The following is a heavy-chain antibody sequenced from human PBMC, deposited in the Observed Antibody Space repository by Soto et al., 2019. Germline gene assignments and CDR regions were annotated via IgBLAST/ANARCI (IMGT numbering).Heavy chain of an antibody. CDR1: GFTLSLFS. J-gene: IGHJ5*02. CDR2: ITDIFDV. Sequence: GSLGVSCAASGFTLSLFSVPLVRPAPGKGLEWISSITDIFDVRYADSVQGRFTVSRDNVNNSVHLQMNSMSAQDTAVYHCARFATRTYTRYWLDPSRQGILVSV. D-gene: IGHD5-12*01. CDR3: ARFATRTYTRYWLDP. V-gene: IGHV3-21*06.